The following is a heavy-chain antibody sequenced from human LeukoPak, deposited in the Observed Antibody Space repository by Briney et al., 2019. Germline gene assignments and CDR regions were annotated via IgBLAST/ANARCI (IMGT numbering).Heavy chain of an antibody. J-gene: IGHJ6*02. CDR1: GFTFSSYA. Sequence: GGSLRLSCAASGFTFSSYAMHWVRQAPGKGLEWVAAISYDGSNKYYADSVKGRFTISRDNSKNTLYLQMNSLRAEDTAVYYCARDAEQNRWLYYYDSSGYYPFWYYYGMDVWGQGTTVSVSS. CDR2: ISYDGSNK. CDR3: ARDAEQNRWLYYYDSSGYYPFWYYYGMDV. V-gene: IGHV3-30-3*01. D-gene: IGHD3-22*01.